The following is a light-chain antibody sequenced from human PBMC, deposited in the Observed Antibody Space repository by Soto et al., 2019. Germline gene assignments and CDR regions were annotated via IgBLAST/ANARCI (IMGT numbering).Light chain of an antibody. CDR1: TSNIGSNA. CDR2: TNN. Sequence: QSVLSQPPSASGTPGQRVTVSCSGSTSNIGSNAVNWFQHLPGTAPKLLIYTNNQRPSGVPDRFSASKSGTSASLVIDGLQSEDEADYYCATWHDDFYVFGSGTKLTVL. V-gene: IGLV1-44*01. J-gene: IGLJ1*01. CDR3: ATWHDDFYV.